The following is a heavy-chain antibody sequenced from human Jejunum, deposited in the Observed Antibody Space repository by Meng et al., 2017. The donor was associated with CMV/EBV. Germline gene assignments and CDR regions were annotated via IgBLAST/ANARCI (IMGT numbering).Heavy chain of an antibody. CDR3: ARSDYDSLKWYFDL. V-gene: IGHV3-30-3*02. CDR2: ISFDGGDK. J-gene: IGHJ2*01. Sequence: QVQLVESGGGVVQPGRXXGLSCAASGFTFSNYAMHWVRQAPGKGLEWVAVISFDGGDKIYAESLKGRFTIARDNSKNTLYLQVNSLRAEDTAVYYCARSDYDSLKWYFDLWGRGTRVTVSS. CDR1: GFTFSNYA. D-gene: IGHD3-22*01.